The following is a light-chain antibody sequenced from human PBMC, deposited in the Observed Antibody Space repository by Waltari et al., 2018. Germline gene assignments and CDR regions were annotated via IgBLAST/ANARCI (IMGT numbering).Light chain of an antibody. J-gene: IGKJ3*01. CDR1: QSVGSNF. CDR2: DAS. Sequence: EIVLTQSPGTLSLSPGERATLSCRASQSVGSNFLAWYQQKPGQAPSLVNFDASNRATGIPDRLSGSGSGTDFTLTISRLEPEDFAMYYCLHYHDSPHTFGPGTTVDIK. CDR3: LHYHDSPHT. V-gene: IGKV3-20*01.